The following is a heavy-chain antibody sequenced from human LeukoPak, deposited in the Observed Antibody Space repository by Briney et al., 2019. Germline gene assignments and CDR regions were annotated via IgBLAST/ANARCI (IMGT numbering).Heavy chain of an antibody. V-gene: IGHV3-23*01. Sequence: GGSLRLSCEASGFTFSSYWMSWVRQAPGKGLEWVSAISGSGGSTYYADSVKGRFTISRDNSKNTLYLQMNSLRAEDTAVYYCAKIAAAGSALRGDYFDYWGQGTLVTVSS. CDR2: ISGSGGST. D-gene: IGHD6-13*01. J-gene: IGHJ4*02. CDR3: AKIAAAGSALRGDYFDY. CDR1: GFTFSSYW.